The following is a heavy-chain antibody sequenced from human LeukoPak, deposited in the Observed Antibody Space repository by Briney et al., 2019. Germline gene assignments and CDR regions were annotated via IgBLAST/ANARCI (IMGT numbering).Heavy chain of an antibody. CDR1: AFSLNAYN. J-gene: IGHJ4*02. CDR3: ARAFRFLDRPDYFDY. V-gene: IGHV3-21*01. D-gene: IGHD3-3*01. CDR2: ISSSSSYI. Sequence: PGGSLRLSCAASAFSLNAYNMNWVRQAPGKGLEWVSSISSSSSYIYYADSVKGRFTISRDNAKNSLYLQMNSLRAEDTAVYYCARAFRFLDRPDYFDYWGQGTLVTVSS.